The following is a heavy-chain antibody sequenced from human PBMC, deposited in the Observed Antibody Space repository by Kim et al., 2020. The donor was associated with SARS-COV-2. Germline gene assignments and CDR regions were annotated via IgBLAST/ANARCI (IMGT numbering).Heavy chain of an antibody. CDR3: VREYSSTLGKACDI. J-gene: IGHJ3*02. D-gene: IGHD6-19*01. V-gene: IGHV3-48*02. Sequence: ADSVKGRFTNSRDNAKNTLYLQMTSLRDEDTAVYYCVREYSSTLGKACDIWGQGTMVTVSS.